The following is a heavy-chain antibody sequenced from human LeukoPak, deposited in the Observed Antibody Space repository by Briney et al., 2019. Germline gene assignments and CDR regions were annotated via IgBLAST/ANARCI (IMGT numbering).Heavy chain of an antibody. D-gene: IGHD4-17*01. CDR3: ARSRRLYWYFDL. Sequence: PGGSLRLSCAASGFTFSSYWMHWVRQVPGKGVVWVSYINSDGSSTSYADSVKGRFTISRDNAKSTLYLQMNSPRAEDTAVYYSARSRRLYWYFDLWGRGTLVTVSS. V-gene: IGHV3-74*01. CDR2: INSDGSST. CDR1: GFTFSSYW. J-gene: IGHJ2*01.